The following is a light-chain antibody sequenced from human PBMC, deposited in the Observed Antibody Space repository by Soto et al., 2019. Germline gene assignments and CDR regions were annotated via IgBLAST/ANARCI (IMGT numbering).Light chain of an antibody. CDR1: SSDVGGSNY. CDR3: ISYTSNNTYV. Sequence: QSVLTQPASVSGSPGQSITISCTGTSSDVGGSNYVSWYQQHPGKAPKLMIYEVSNRPSGVSNRFSGSKSGNTASLTISGLQAEDEADYYCISYTSNNTYVFGTGTKLTVL. J-gene: IGLJ1*01. CDR2: EVS. V-gene: IGLV2-14*01.